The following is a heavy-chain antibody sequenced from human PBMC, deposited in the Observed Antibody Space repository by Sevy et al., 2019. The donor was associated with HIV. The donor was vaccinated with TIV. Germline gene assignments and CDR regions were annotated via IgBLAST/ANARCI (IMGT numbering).Heavy chain of an antibody. CDR1: GFTFSSYC. CDR2: ISYDGSNK. Sequence: GGSLRLSCAASGFTFSSYCMHWVRQAPGKGLEWVAVISYDGSNKYYADSVKGRFTISRDNSKNTLYLQMNSLRAEDTAVYYCAKDGAGSGSSYFDYWGQGTLVTVSS. J-gene: IGHJ4*02. CDR3: AKDGAGSGSSYFDY. D-gene: IGHD3-10*01. V-gene: IGHV3-30*18.